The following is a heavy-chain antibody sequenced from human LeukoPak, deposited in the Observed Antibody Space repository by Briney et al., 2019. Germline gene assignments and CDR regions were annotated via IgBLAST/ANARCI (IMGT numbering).Heavy chain of an antibody. D-gene: IGHD3-9*01. CDR1: GGTFSSYA. J-gene: IGHJ5*02. Sequence: ASVKVSCKASGGTFSSYAISWVRQAPGQGLEWMGWISAYNGNTNYAQKLQGRVTMTTDTSTSTAYMELRSLRSDDTAVYYCARDRLLRYRGGFDPWGQGTLVTVSS. CDR3: ARDRLLRYRGGFDP. CDR2: ISAYNGNT. V-gene: IGHV1-18*01.